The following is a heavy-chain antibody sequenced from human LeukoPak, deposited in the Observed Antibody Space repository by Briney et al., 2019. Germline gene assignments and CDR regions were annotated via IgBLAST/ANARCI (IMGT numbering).Heavy chain of an antibody. J-gene: IGHJ3*02. CDR1: GFTFSSYS. CDR3: ARTYYYDSSNDAFDI. Sequence: GGSLRLSCAASGFTFSSYSMNWVRQAPGKGLEWVAVISYDGSNKYYADSVKGRFTISRDNSKNTLYLQMNSLRAEDTAVYYCARTYYYDSSNDAFDIWGQGTMVTVSS. CDR2: ISYDGSNK. V-gene: IGHV3-30*03. D-gene: IGHD3-22*01.